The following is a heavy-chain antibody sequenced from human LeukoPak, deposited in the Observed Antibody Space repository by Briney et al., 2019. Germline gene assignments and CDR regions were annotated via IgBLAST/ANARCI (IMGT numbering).Heavy chain of an antibody. Sequence: SETLSLTCAVYGGSFSGYYWSWIRQPPGKGLEWIGEINHSGSTNYNPSLKSRVTISVDTSKNQFSLKLSSVTAADTAVYYCAREGSGIVVVPAASDAFDIWGQGTMVTVSS. D-gene: IGHD2-2*01. J-gene: IGHJ3*02. V-gene: IGHV4-34*01. CDR1: GGSFSGYY. CDR2: INHSGST. CDR3: AREGSGIVVVPAASDAFDI.